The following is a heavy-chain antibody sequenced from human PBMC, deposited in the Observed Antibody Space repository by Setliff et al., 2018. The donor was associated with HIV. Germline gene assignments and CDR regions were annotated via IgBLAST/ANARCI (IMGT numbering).Heavy chain of an antibody. CDR2: IQNHGTT. D-gene: IGHD2-21*01. J-gene: IGHJ4*02. Sequence: GSLRLSCAASGFNVSSNYMNWVRQAPGRGLEWVSGIQNHGTTYYADSVKGRFSVSRDMSRNILYLQMHDLSAEDSALYYCARETGQFLLWGPGTLVTVSS. V-gene: IGHV3-66*01. CDR1: GFNVSSNY. CDR3: ARETGQFLL.